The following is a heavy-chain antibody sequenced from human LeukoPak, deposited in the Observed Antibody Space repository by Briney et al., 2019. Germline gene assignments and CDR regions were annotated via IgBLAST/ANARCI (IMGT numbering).Heavy chain of an antibody. CDR3: ASGLTVVIKGHDAFDI. D-gene: IGHD4-23*01. CDR2: IYYSGST. V-gene: IGHV4-39*07. Sequence: SETLSLTCTVSGGSISSNDYYWGCIRQPPGKGLEWIGNIYYSGSTNYNPSLKSRVTISVDTSKNQFSLKLSSVTAADTAVYYCASGLTVVIKGHDAFDIWGQGTMVTVSS. J-gene: IGHJ3*02. CDR1: GGSISSNDYY.